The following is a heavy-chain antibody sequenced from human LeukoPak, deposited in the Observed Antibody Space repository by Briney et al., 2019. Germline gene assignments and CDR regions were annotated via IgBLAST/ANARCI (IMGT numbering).Heavy chain of an antibody. Sequence: GGSLRLSCAASGFTFSKAWMSWVRQAPGKGLEWVGRIKSKVNGETTDYAAPVKGRFTISRDDSKNTLYLQMNSLRAEDTAVYYCAKVFGLSRKRFYDSSGYYLVVEDYWGQGTLVTVSS. CDR2: IKSKVNGETT. CDR3: AKVFGLSRKRFYDSSGYYLVVEDY. CDR1: GFTFSKAW. J-gene: IGHJ4*02. V-gene: IGHV3-15*01. D-gene: IGHD3-22*01.